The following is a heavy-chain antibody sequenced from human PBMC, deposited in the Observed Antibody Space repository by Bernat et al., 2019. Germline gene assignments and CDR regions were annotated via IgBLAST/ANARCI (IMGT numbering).Heavy chain of an antibody. CDR2: INWNGGST. CDR1: GFTFDDYG. D-gene: IGHD6-13*01. Sequence: EVQLVESGGGVVRPGGSLRLSCAASGFTFDDYGMSWVRQAPGKGLEWVSGINWNGGSTGYADSVKGRFTISRDNAKNSLYLQMNSLRAEDTALYYCARVTVLEAAAAQPLYFDYWGQGTLVTVSS. J-gene: IGHJ4*02. V-gene: IGHV3-20*04. CDR3: ARVTVLEAAAAQPLYFDY.